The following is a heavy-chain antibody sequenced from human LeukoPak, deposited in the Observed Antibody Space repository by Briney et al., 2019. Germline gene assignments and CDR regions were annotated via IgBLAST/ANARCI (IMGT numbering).Heavy chain of an antibody. V-gene: IGHV3-21*01. CDR2: ISSTSSYI. CDR3: ARAAVAGPTGWFDP. J-gene: IGHJ5*02. Sequence: GGSLRLSCAASGFTLNSYTLSWVRQAPGKGLEWVSSISSTSSYIHYADSVKGRFTISRDNPDNVVYLQMNSLRAEDTAVYYCARAAVAGPTGWFDPWGQGTLVTVSS. CDR1: GFTLNSYT. D-gene: IGHD6-13*01.